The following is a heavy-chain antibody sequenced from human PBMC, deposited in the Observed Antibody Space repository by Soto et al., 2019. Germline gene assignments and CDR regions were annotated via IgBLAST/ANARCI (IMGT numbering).Heavy chain of an antibody. Sequence: ASVKVSCKASGGTFSSYTISWVRQAPGQGLEWMGRIIPILGIANYAQKFQGRVTITADKSTSTAYMELSSLRSEDTAVYYCASHDYGDYAWFDYWGQGTLVTVSS. CDR3: ASHDYGDYAWFDY. CDR1: GGTFSSYT. J-gene: IGHJ4*02. CDR2: IIPILGIA. D-gene: IGHD4-17*01. V-gene: IGHV1-69*02.